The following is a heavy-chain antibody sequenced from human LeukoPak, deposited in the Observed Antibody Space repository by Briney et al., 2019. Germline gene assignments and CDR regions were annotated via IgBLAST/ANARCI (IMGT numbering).Heavy chain of an antibody. Sequence: PSETLSLTCTVSGGSISSSSYYWGWIRQPPGKGLEWIGSIYYSGITYYNPSLKSRVTISVDTSKNQFSLKLSSVTAADTAVYYCARQDSYDSSGYRVWYFDLWGRGTLVTVSS. V-gene: IGHV4-39*01. J-gene: IGHJ2*01. CDR1: GGSISSSSYY. CDR2: IYYSGIT. CDR3: ARQDSYDSSGYRVWYFDL. D-gene: IGHD3-22*01.